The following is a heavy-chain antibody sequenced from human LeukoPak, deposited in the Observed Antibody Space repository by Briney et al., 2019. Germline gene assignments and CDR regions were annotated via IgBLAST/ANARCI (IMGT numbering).Heavy chain of an antibody. V-gene: IGHV4-59*12. CDR1: GGSFNTYY. D-gene: IGHD3-10*01. J-gene: IGHJ4*02. Sequence: NASETLSLTCSVSGGSFNTYYWSWIRQPPGKGLEWIAYMYYSGSTNYNPSLESRVTMSVGTSKNQFSLKLSSVTAADTAVYYCARVPYYGSGSPYFDYWGQGTLVTVSS. CDR3: ARVPYYGSGSPYFDY. CDR2: MYYSGST.